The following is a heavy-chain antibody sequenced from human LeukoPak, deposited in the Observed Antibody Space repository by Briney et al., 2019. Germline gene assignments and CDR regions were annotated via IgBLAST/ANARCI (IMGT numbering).Heavy chain of an antibody. CDR1: GFTFSSYP. J-gene: IGHJ4*02. CDR3: ARDPLRGWGDYFDY. Sequence: PGGSLRLSSTASGFTFSSYPMHWVRQAPGKGLEWVAVISYNGDTSHYANSVKGRFTISRDSSRNTLYLQMDSLRYEDTALYYCARDPLRGWGDYFDYWGQGTLVTVSS. D-gene: IGHD3-10*01. CDR2: ISYNGDTS. V-gene: IGHV3-30-3*01.